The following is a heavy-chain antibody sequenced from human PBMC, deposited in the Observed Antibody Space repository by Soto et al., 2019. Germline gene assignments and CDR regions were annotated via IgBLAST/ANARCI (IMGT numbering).Heavy chain of an antibody. CDR2: IYPGDSDI. D-gene: IGHD3-3*02. V-gene: IGHV5-51*01. J-gene: IGHJ4*02. CDR3: AGRPKRAFDQIDY. CDR1: GYKFTNYW. Sequence: PGESLKISCMTSGYKFTNYWIAWVRQRPGKGLEWVGIIYPGDSDIRYSPSFEGQVTISADRSISTAYLQWGSLKASDTAVYFCAGRPKRAFDQIDYWGQGTQVTVSS.